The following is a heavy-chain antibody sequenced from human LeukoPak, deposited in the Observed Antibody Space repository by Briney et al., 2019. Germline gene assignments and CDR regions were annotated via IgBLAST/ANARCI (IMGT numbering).Heavy chain of an antibody. Sequence: GGSLRLSCAASGFTLSSDWMNWVRQAPGKGLEWLSYISPSTTHTSYADSVKGRFTISRDNTKNLLFLQMNSLRAEDTAVYYCARGGHGAADQWGQGTLVTVSS. CDR2: ISPSTTHT. CDR1: GFTLSSDW. J-gene: IGHJ5*02. CDR3: ARGGHGAADQ. D-gene: IGHD1-26*01. V-gene: IGHV3-21*04.